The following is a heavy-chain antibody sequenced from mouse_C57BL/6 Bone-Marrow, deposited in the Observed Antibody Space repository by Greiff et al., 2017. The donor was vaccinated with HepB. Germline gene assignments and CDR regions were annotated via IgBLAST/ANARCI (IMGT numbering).Heavy chain of an antibody. Sequence: QVQLQQPGAELVKPGASVKLSCKASGYTFTSYWMHWVKQRPGRGLEWIGRIDPNSGGTKYNEKLKSKATLTVDKPSSTAYKQLSSLTSKDSAVYYCARSSAYYSILYAMDYWGQGTSVTVSS. CDR3: ARSSAYYSILYAMDY. V-gene: IGHV1-72*01. D-gene: IGHD2-5*01. J-gene: IGHJ4*01. CDR2: IDPNSGGT. CDR1: GYTFTSYW.